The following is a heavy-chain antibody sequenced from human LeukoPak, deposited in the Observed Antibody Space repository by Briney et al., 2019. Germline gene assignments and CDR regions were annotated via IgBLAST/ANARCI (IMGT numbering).Heavy chain of an antibody. D-gene: IGHD3-3*01. V-gene: IGHV4-59*01. CDR3: ARGGNYDFWSGYYLPAFDI. CDR2: IYYSGST. CDR1: GGSISSYY. Sequence: SETLSLTCTVSGGSISSYYWSWIRQPPGKGLEWIGYIYYSGSTNYNPSLKSRVTISVDTSKNQFSLKLSSVTAADTAVYYCARGGNYDFWSGYYLPAFDIWGQGTMVTVSP. J-gene: IGHJ3*02.